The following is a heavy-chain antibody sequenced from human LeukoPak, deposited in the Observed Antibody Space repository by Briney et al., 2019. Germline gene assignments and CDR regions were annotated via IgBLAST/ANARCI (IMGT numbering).Heavy chain of an antibody. CDR1: GGTLSSYA. J-gene: IGHJ6*03. D-gene: IGHD2-8*01. Sequence: SVKVSCKASGGTLSSYAISWVRQAPGQGLEWMGGIIPIFGTANYAQKFQGRVTITTDESTSTAYMELSSLRSEDTAVYYCATSTPSNVLNGVLYYYYYMDVWGKGTTVTVSS. CDR2: IIPIFGTA. CDR3: ATSTPSNVLNGVLYYYYYMDV. V-gene: IGHV1-69*05.